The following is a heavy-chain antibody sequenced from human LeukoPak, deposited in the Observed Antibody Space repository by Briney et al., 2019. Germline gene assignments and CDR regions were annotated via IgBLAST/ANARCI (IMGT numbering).Heavy chain of an antibody. D-gene: IGHD6-19*01. V-gene: IGHV4-34*01. CDR1: GGSFSGYY. CDR3: ARPYSSGLYYFDY. CDR2: INHSGST. Sequence: SETLSLTCAVYGGSFSGYYWSWIRQPPGKGLEWIGEINHSGSTNYNPSLKSRVTISVDKSKNQFSLKLSSVTAADTAVYYCARPYSSGLYYFDYWGQGTLVTVSS. J-gene: IGHJ4*02.